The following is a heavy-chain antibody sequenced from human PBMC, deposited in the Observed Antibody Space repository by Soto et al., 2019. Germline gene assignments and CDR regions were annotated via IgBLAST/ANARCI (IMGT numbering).Heavy chain of an antibody. J-gene: IGHJ4*02. Sequence: PSETLSLTCAVYGGSFSGYYWSGIRQPPGKGLEWIGEINHSGSTNYNPSLKSRVTISVDTSKNQFSLKLSSVTAADTAVYYCARVVTLLISVAGDPYYFDYWGQGTLVTVSS. V-gene: IGHV4-34*01. D-gene: IGHD2-21*02. CDR3: ARVVTLLISVAGDPYYFDY. CDR2: INHSGST. CDR1: GGSFSGYY.